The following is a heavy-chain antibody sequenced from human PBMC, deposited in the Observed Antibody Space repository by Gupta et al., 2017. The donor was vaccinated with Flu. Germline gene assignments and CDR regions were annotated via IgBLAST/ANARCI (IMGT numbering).Heavy chain of an antibody. CDR2: IYNLGGT. Sequence: QVQLHESGPGLVKPSETLSLTCSLSGGSISSFYWSWIRQPPGKGLEWIGYIYNLGGTNYNPSLRGRVTISLDTSMTQFSLKLTSATAADTAVYFCARTIDYGDYYFDNWGRGTLVTVSS. J-gene: IGHJ4*02. CDR3: ARTIDYGDYYFDN. CDR1: GGSISSFY. D-gene: IGHD4-17*01. V-gene: IGHV4-59*01.